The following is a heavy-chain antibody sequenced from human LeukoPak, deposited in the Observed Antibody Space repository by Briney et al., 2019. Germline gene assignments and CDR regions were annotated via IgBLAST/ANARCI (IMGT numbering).Heavy chain of an antibody. Sequence: GGSLRLSCAASGFTFSSYSMNWVRQAPGKGLEWVSHITAGGTAMFYADSVKGRFTISRDNAKNSLYLQMNSLRDEDTAVYYCARALPNSITIFGVVIGGWFDPWGQGTLVTVSS. CDR2: ITAGGTAM. CDR1: GFTFSSYS. D-gene: IGHD3-3*01. J-gene: IGHJ5*02. CDR3: ARALPNSITIFGVVIGGWFDP. V-gene: IGHV3-48*02.